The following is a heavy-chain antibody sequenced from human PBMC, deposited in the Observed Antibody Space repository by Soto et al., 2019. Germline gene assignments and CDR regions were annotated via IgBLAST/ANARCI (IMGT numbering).Heavy chain of an antibody. Sequence: QVQLVESGGGVVQPGRSLRLSCAASGFTFSSYANHWVRQAPGKGLEWVVVISYDGSNKYYADSVKGRFTISRDNSKNTLYLQMNSLRAEDTAVYYCAKDTGDTAMGPTPTFGMDVWGQGTTVTVSS. D-gene: IGHD5-18*01. J-gene: IGHJ6*02. CDR3: AKDTGDTAMGPTPTFGMDV. V-gene: IGHV3-30-3*01. CDR1: GFTFSSYA. CDR2: ISYDGSNK.